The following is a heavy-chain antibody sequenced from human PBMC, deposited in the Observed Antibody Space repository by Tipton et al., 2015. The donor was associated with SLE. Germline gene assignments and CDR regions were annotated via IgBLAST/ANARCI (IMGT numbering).Heavy chain of an antibody. CDR3: ARVSPYYYYMDV. CDR2: IYYSGST. Sequence: TLSLTCTVSGVSLSGGDYYWGWIRQPPGKGLEWIGYIYYSGSTNYNPSLKSRVTISVDTSKNQFSLKLSSVTAADTAVYYCARVSPYYYYMDVWGKGTTVTVSS. V-gene: IGHV4-61*08. J-gene: IGHJ6*03. CDR1: GVSLSGGDYY.